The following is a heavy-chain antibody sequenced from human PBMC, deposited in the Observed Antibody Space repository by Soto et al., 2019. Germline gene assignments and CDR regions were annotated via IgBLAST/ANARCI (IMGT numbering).Heavy chain of an antibody. D-gene: IGHD2-2*01. CDR2: IGANGGTT. Sequence: PGGSLRLSCTASRFTFISYAMSWVRQAPGKGLEWVSAIGANGGTTYYAVSVRGRFTISRDNPKNTLYLQMNSLRAEDTAVYYCAKEGAPAVYYGMDVWGQGTTVTVSS. CDR1: RFTFISYA. CDR3: AKEGAPAVYYGMDV. V-gene: IGHV3-23*01. J-gene: IGHJ6*02.